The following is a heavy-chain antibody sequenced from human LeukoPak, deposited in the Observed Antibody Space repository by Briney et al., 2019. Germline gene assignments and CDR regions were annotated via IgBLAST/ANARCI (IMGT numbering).Heavy chain of an antibody. V-gene: IGHV3-23*01. J-gene: IGHJ4*02. CDR2: IIGSGGIT. Sequence: GGSLRLSCAASGFTFSSYTMSWVRQAPGKGLFWVSAIIGSGGITNYVDSVKGRFTISRDNAKNTLYLEMNSLRVEDTAVYYCAASGQWLPHADYWGQGTLVTVSS. CDR1: GFTFSSYT. CDR3: AASGQWLPHADY. D-gene: IGHD6-19*01.